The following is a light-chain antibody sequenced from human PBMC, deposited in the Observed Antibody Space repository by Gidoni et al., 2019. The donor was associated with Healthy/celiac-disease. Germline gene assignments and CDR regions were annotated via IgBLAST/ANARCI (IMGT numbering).Light chain of an antibody. V-gene: IGKV3-11*01. CDR3: QQRSNWPT. J-gene: IGKJ4*01. CDR2: DAS. CDR1: QSVSSY. Sequence: EIVLTQSPATLSLSPGERATLSCRASQSVSSYLAWYQQKPGQAPRLLIYDASNRATGIPARFSASGSGTDFTLTISSLEPEDFAVYYCQQRSNWPTFGGXTKVEIK.